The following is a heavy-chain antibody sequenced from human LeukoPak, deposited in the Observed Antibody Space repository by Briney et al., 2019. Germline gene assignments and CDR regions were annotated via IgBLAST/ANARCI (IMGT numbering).Heavy chain of an antibody. CDR3: ATTVAAYSFAYVD. CDR1: GFTVSSNY. V-gene: IGHV3-53*01. J-gene: IGHJ1*01. Sequence: GGSLRLSCAASGFTVSSNYMSWVRQAPGKGLEWVSVIYSGGNTYYADSVKGRFTISRDNSKNTLYLQMNSLRAEDTAVYYCATTVAAYSFAYVDWGQGTLVTVSS. D-gene: IGHD5-18*01. CDR2: IYSGGNT.